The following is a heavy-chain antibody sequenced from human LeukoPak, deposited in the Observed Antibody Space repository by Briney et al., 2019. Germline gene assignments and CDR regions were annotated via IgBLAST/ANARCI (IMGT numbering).Heavy chain of an antibody. J-gene: IGHJ6*02. CDR3: ARDHWLLSSKTWYYYGMDV. V-gene: IGHV4-59*01. CDR1: GGSISGYY. CDR2: IFDSGSP. D-gene: IGHD3-9*01. Sequence: SETLSLTCTVSGGSISGYYWSWIRQPPGKGLEWIGYIFDSGSPDYNPSLKGRVAISVDTSKNQFSLKLSSVTAADTAVYYCARDHWLLSSKTWYYYGMDVWCQGTTVTVSS.